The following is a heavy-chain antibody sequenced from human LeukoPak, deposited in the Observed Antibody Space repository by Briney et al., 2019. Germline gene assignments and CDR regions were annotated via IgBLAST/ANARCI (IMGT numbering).Heavy chain of an antibody. V-gene: IGHV3-11*01. Sequence: GGSLRLSCAASGFTFSDYYMSWIRQAPGKGLEWVSYISSSGSTIYYADSVKGRFTISRDNAKNSLYLQMNSLRSEDTAVYYCAGDYYDSSGYILTVGFDYWGQGTLVTVSS. CDR3: AGDYYDSSGYILTVGFDY. J-gene: IGHJ4*02. CDR1: GFTFSDYY. CDR2: ISSSGSTI. D-gene: IGHD3-22*01.